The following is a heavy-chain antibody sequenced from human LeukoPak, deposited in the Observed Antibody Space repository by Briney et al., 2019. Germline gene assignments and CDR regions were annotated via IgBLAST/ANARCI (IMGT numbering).Heavy chain of an antibody. V-gene: IGHV3-33*08. CDR3: ARDAGERWTVDFDY. CDR2: IWYDESKN. J-gene: IGHJ4*02. Sequence: GGSLRLSCAASGFTFSSYSMNWVRQAPGKGLEWVAFIWYDESKNSHADSVKGRFTISRDNSKNTLYLQMDSLRAEDTAVYYCARDAGERWTVDFDYWGQGTLVTVSS. D-gene: IGHD3/OR15-3a*01. CDR1: GFTFSSYS.